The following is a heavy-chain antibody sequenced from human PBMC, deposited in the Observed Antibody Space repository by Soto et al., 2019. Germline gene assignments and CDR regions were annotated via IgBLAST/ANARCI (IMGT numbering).Heavy chain of an antibody. Sequence: GGSLRLSCAASGFTFSSYAMSWVRQAPGKGLEWVSAISGGGGGTYYAESVKGRFTISRDNSKNTQYLQMNSLRAEDTAVYFCARDPDIIKASISYDAFDLWGQGTLVTVSS. CDR3: ARDPDIIKASISYDAFDL. D-gene: IGHD3-10*01. V-gene: IGHV3-23*01. CDR1: GFTFSSYA. J-gene: IGHJ3*01. CDR2: ISGGGGGT.